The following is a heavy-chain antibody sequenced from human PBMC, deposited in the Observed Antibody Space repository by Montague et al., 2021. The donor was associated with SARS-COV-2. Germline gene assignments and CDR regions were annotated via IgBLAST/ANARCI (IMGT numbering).Heavy chain of an antibody. D-gene: IGHD1-1*01. J-gene: IGHJ4*02. V-gene: IGHV6-1*01. Sequence: CAISGDSVSSTAAAWNWIRQSPSRGLEWLGRTYYRSEWHTDYASSVEGRLAVDADTSKNQFSPQLHSVTPEDSAVYYCASGWNLFNWGQGTLVTVSS. CDR3: ASGWNLFN. CDR1: GDSVSSTAAA. CDR2: TYYRSEWHT.